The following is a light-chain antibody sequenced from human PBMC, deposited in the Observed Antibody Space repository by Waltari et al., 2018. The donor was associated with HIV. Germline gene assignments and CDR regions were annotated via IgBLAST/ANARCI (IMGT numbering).Light chain of an antibody. J-gene: IGLJ3*02. Sequence: QSALTQPASVSGSPGQSITISCTGASSDVGRYNYVSWYQQYPGKAPKLIIYDVTYRPSGVSNRFSAAKSGNTAALTISGRQAEDEADYYCSSYTSTSIWVFGGGTKLTVL. V-gene: IGLV2-14*03. CDR3: SSYTSTSIWV. CDR2: DVT. CDR1: SSDVGRYNY.